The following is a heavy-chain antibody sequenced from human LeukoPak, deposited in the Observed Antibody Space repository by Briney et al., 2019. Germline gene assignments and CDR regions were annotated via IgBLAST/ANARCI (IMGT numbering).Heavy chain of an antibody. CDR3: AGGDGLGMGNY. CDR2: INPNSGGT. D-gene: IGHD7-27*01. CDR1: GYTFTGYY. Sequence: ASVKVSCKASGYTFTGYYMHWVRQAPGQGLEWMGRINPNSGGTNYAQKFQGRVTMTRDTSISTAYMELSRLRFDDTAVYFCAGGDGLGMGNYWGQGTLVTVSS. V-gene: IGHV1-2*06. J-gene: IGHJ4*02.